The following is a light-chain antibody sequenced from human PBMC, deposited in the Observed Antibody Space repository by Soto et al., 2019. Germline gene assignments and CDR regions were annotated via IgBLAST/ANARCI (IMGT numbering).Light chain of an antibody. CDR2: EVS. CDR1: SSDVGGYNY. V-gene: IGLV2-8*01. J-gene: IGLJ2*01. Sequence: QSALTQPPSASGSPGQSVTISCTGTSSDVGGYNYVSWYQQHPGKAPKLMIYEVSERPSGVPDRFSGSKSGNTASLTVSGLQTEDEADYYCSSYAGSNNLVVSGGGTKLTVL. CDR3: SSYAGSNNLVV.